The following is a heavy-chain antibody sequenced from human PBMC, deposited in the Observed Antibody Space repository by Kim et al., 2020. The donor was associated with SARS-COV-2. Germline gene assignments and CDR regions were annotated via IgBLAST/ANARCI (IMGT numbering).Heavy chain of an antibody. CDR1: GFTFSSYA. CDR2: ISYDGNNK. J-gene: IGHJ4*02. D-gene: IGHD3-16*02. Sequence: GGSLRLSCAASGFTFSSYAMHWVRQAPGKGLEWVAVISYDGNNKNYADSVKGRFTISRDNSKNTLYLQMNSLRAEDTAVYYCARGGLMITFGGVIPTGLDYWGQGTLVTVSS. V-gene: IGHV3-30*04. CDR3: ARGGLMITFGGVIPTGLDY.